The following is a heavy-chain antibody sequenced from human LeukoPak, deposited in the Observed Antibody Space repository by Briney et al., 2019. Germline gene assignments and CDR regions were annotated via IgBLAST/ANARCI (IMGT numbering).Heavy chain of an antibody. J-gene: IGHJ4*02. CDR1: GFTFSSYA. V-gene: IGHV3-30*01. CDR2: ISYDGSNK. Sequence: GRSLRLSCAASGFTFSSYAMHWVRQAPGKGLEWVAVISYDGSNKYYADSVKGRFTISRDNSKNTLYLQMNSLRAEDTAVYYCARVSGVVIAFDYWGQGTLVTVSS. D-gene: IGHD3-3*01. CDR3: ARVSGVVIAFDY.